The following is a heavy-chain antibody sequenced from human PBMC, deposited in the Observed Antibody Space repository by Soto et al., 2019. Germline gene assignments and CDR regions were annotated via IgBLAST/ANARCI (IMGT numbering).Heavy chain of an antibody. CDR3: AKESPYSYGCSAYYGNYYDF. Sequence: SGGSLRLSSAASGFTFRSYAMSCVRQAPGKGLEWVSGIIRSGDSTYYADSVKGRFTISRDNSKNTLYVQMNNLRAEDTAVYYCAKESPYSYGCSAYYGNYYDFWGQRIQVTVSS. CDR2: IIRSGDST. D-gene: IGHD3-22*01. CDR1: GFTFRSYA. V-gene: IGHV3-23*01. J-gene: IGHJ4*02.